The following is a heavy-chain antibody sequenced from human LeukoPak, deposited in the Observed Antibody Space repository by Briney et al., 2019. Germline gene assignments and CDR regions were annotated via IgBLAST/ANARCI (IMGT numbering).Heavy chain of an antibody. V-gene: IGHV3-11*04. CDR3: AKGGSRLFSHI. D-gene: IGHD3-3*01. CDR1: GFTFSDFY. J-gene: IGHJ3*02. CDR2: ISTSGTTI. Sequence: GGSLRLSCAASGFTFSDFYMGWIRQAPGKGLEWVSYISTSGTTIYYADSVKGRFTISRDNAKNSLYLQMNSLRAEDTAVYYYAKGGSRLFSHIWGQGTMVTVSS.